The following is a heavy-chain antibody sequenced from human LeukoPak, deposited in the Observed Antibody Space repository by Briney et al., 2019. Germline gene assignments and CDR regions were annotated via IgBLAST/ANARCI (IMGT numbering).Heavy chain of an antibody. J-gene: IGHJ4*02. CDR1: GYNLSELS. CDR2: FDPENGET. CDR3: VREGYSSGWEKYFDY. Sequence: GASVKVSCKVSGYNLSELSIHWVRQAPGKGLEWMGGFDPENGETIYSQKFQGRVTMTEDTSTDTAYMELSSLRSEDTAVYYCVREGYSSGWEKYFDYWGQGTLVTVSS. V-gene: IGHV1-24*01. D-gene: IGHD6-19*01.